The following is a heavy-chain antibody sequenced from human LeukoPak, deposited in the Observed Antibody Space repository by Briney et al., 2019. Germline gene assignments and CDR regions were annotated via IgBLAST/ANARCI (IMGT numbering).Heavy chain of an antibody. Sequence: GGSLRLSCAGSRFSVSGNYITWVRQAPGEGLEWVSVTYSDGTTFYADSVKGRFTVSRDSSKNTLFIQMNSLRVEDTAVYYCAGGPGLRNGMDVWGQGTTVTVSS. CDR3: AGGPGLRNGMDV. J-gene: IGHJ6*02. CDR1: RFSVSGNY. D-gene: IGHD2-8*01. V-gene: IGHV3-66*02. CDR2: TYSDGTT.